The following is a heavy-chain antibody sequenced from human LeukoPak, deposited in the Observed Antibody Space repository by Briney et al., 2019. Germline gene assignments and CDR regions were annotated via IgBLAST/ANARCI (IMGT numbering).Heavy chain of an antibody. Sequence: PGGSLRLSCAASGFTVSSNYMSWVRQAPGKGLEWVSIIYSGGSTYYADSVKGRFTISRDNAKNMVYLQMNSLRAEDTAMYYCARAITYFYGSVTYDWFDPWGQGTLVTVSS. CDR3: ARAITYFYGSVTYDWFDP. D-gene: IGHD3-10*01. V-gene: IGHV3-66*01. CDR1: GFTVSSNY. J-gene: IGHJ5*02. CDR2: IYSGGST.